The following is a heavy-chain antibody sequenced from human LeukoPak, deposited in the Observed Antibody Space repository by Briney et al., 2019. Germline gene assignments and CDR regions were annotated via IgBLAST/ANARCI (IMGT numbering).Heavy chain of an antibody. D-gene: IGHD7-27*01. Sequence: PGRCLRLSCAAYGFTFSSFAVRWVRPAQGRGLEWVSAIGGRGGSTYYADSVKGRMTISRDNAKNTLYLQMNSMRAEDTAVYYCARVVPPLVSCTSTGDYWGQGTLVTVSS. CDR1: GFTFSSFA. CDR2: IGGRGGST. CDR3: ARVVPPLVSCTSTGDY. J-gene: IGHJ4*02. V-gene: IGHV3-23*01.